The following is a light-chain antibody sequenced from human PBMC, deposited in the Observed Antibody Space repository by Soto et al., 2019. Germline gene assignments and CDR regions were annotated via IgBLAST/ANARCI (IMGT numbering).Light chain of an antibody. J-gene: IGKJ4*01. Sequence: DIQMTQSPSTVSASVGDRVTMACRASQSISSWLAWYQQKPGKAPNLLIYKASTLESGVPSRFSGSGSGTEFTLTISSVQPDDFATYYCQQYKSYPLTFGGGTKVDIK. CDR2: KAS. V-gene: IGKV1-5*03. CDR1: QSISSW. CDR3: QQYKSYPLT.